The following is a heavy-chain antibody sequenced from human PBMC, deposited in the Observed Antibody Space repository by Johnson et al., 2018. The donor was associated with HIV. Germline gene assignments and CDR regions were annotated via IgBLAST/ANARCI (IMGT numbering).Heavy chain of an antibody. V-gene: IGHV3-23*04. CDR3: TTDYFVVGAYDI. CDR1: GFTFSSYA. Sequence: MLLVESGGGVVQPGRSLRLSCAASGFTFSSYAMHWVRQAPGKGLEWVSAISGSGGSTYYADSVKGRFTISRDNSKNTLYLQMNSLKAEDTAMYYCTTDYFVVGAYDIWGQGTMVTVSS. D-gene: IGHD2-21*01. J-gene: IGHJ3*02. CDR2: ISGSGGST.